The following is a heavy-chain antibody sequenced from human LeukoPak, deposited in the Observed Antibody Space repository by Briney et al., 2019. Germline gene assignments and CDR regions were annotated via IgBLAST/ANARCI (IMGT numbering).Heavy chain of an antibody. CDR1: GFTFSSYA. CDR3: AKVEGYGDYVVDY. CDR2: ISCSGGST. V-gene: IGHV3-23*01. D-gene: IGHD4-17*01. J-gene: IGHJ4*02. Sequence: GGSLRLSCAASGFTFSSYAMSWVRQAPGKGLEWVSAISCSGGSTYYADSVKGRFTISRDNSKDTLYLQMNSLRAEDTAVYYCAKVEGYGDYVVDYWGQGTLVTVSS.